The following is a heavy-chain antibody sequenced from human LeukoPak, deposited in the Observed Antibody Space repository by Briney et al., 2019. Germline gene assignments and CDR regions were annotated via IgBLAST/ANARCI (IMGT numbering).Heavy chain of an antibody. CDR3: ARDGLEYSSSSHAFDI. V-gene: IGHV4-39*02. CDR2: IFYTGTT. D-gene: IGHD6-6*01. CDR1: GGSIGSDNYY. J-gene: IGHJ3*02. Sequence: SETLSLTCTVSGGSIGSDNYYWDWIRQPPGKGLEFIAGIFYTGTTYYNPSLKSRVTISVDTSKNQFSLKLSSVTAADTAVYYCARDGLEYSSSSHAFDIWGQGTMVTVSS.